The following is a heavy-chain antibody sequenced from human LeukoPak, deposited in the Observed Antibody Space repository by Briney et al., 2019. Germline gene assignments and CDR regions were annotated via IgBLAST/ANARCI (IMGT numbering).Heavy chain of an antibody. V-gene: IGHV4-34*01. D-gene: IGHD6-13*01. CDR1: GGSFSGYY. J-gene: IGHJ6*02. CDR3: ARGPLAAAGTLTYYYYGMDV. Sequence: SETLSLTCAVYGGSFSGYYWSWIRQPPGKGLEWIGEINHSGSTNYNPSLKSRVTISVDTSKNQFSLKLSSVTAADTVVYYCARGPLAAAGTLTYYYYGMDVWGQGTTVTVSS. CDR2: INHSGST.